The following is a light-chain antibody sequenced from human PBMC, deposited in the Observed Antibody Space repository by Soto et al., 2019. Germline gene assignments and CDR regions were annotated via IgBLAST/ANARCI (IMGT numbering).Light chain of an antibody. CDR3: QQRSNWPRGGAMYT. V-gene: IGKV3-11*01. CDR2: DAS. CDR1: QSVSSY. J-gene: IGKJ2*01. Sequence: EIVLTQSPATLSLSPGERATLSCRASQSVSSYLAWYQQKPGQAPRLLIYDASNRATGIPARFSGSGSGTDFTLTISSLEPEDFAVYYCQQRSNWPRGGAMYTFGQGTKLEIK.